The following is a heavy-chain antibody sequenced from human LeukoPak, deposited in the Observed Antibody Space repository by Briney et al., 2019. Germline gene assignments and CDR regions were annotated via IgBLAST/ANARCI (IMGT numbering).Heavy chain of an antibody. J-gene: IGHJ4*02. D-gene: IGHD6-6*01. CDR2: IKQDGSVK. Sequence: GSLRLSCAASGFNFTNYWMTWVRQAPGKGLPWVANIKQDGSVKYYVDSVKGRFIISRDNAKNSLYLQMNSLRAEDTAVYNCARIGYSSSSLDFWGRGTLVTVSS. CDR3: ARIGYSSSSLDF. CDR1: GFNFTNYW. V-gene: IGHV3-7*03.